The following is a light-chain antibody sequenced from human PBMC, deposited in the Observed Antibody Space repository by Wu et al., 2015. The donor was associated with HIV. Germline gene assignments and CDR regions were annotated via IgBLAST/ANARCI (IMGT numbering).Light chain of an antibody. V-gene: IGKV3-11*01. CDR2: DAS. Sequence: EIVMTQSPVTLSVSPGEGATLSCRASQNINVNLAWYQQKPGQAPRLLIFDASNRATGIPARFSGSGSGTDFTLTISSLEPEDFALYYCQQRSNWPSLTFGGGTKVEIK. CDR1: QNINVN. CDR3: QQRSNWPSLT. J-gene: IGKJ4*01.